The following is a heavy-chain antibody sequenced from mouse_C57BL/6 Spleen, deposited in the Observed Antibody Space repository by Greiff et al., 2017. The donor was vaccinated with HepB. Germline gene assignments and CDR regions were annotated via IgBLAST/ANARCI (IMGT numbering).Heavy chain of an antibody. CDR3: AKESQTDYFDY. CDR1: GYTFTSYL. Sequence: VQLQQSGAELAKPGASVKLSCKASGYTFTSYLMHWVKQRPGQGLEWIGYINPSSGYTKYNQKFKDKATLTADKSSSTAYMQLSSLTYEDSAVYYCAKESQTDYFDYWGQGTTLTVSS. CDR2: INPSSGYT. J-gene: IGHJ2*01. V-gene: IGHV1-7*01.